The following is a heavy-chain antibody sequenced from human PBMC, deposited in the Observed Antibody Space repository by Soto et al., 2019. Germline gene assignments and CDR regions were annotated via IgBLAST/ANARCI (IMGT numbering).Heavy chain of an antibody. CDR2: INPNSGGT. D-gene: IGHD2-21*01. V-gene: IGHV1-2*02. CDR1: GGTFSSYA. Sequence: ASVKVSCKASGGTFSSYAISWVRQAPGQGLEWMGWINPNSGGTNYAQKFQGRVTMTRDTSISTAYMELSRLRSDDTAVYYCARKGGWWLFPPDYWGQGTLVTVSS. J-gene: IGHJ4*02. CDR3: ARKGGWWLFPPDY.